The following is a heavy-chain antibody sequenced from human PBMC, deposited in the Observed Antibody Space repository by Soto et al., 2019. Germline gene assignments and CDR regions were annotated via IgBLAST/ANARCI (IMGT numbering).Heavy chain of an antibody. CDR1: GGTFSSYA. CDR3: TRVKESKVPAEFPPPCYYYYYGMDV. D-gene: IGHD2-2*01. CDR2: IIPIFGTA. V-gene: IGHV1-69*13. J-gene: IGHJ6*02. Sequence: SVKVSCKASGGTFSSYAISWVRQDPGQGLEWMGGIIPIFGTANYAQKFQGRVTITADDSTSTAYMELSSLRSEDTAVYYWTRVKESKVPAEFPPPCYYYYYGMDVWGQGTTVTVSS.